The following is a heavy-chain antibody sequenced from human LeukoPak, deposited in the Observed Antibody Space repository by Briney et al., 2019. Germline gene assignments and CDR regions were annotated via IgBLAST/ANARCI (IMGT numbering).Heavy chain of an antibody. CDR3: ARAFTVRSRIDY. V-gene: IGHV1-46*01. Sequence: GASVKVSCKASGYTFTTYYMHWVRQAPGQGLEWMGIINPSGGSTTFAQKFQGRVTMTRDTSTSTVYMELSSLRSEDTAVFFCARAFTVRSRIDYWGQGTLVTVSS. CDR2: INPSGGST. J-gene: IGHJ4*02. D-gene: IGHD4-11*01. CDR1: GYTFTTYY.